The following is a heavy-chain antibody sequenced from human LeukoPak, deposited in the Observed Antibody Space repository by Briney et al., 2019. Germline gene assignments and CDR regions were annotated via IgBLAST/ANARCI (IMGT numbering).Heavy chain of an antibody. J-gene: IGHJ4*02. CDR2: ISSSSSYI. D-gene: IGHD3-22*01. CDR3: ARDLLYYDSSGYSD. CDR1: GFTFSSYS. Sequence: GGSLRLSCAASGFTFSSYSMNWVRQAPGEGLEWVSSISSSSSYIYYADSVKGRFTISRDNAKNSLYLQMNSLRAEDTAVYYCARDLLYYDSSGYSDWGQGTLVTVSS. V-gene: IGHV3-21*01.